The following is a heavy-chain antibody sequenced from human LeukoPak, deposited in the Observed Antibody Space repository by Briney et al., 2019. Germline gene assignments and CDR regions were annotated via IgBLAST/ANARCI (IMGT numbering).Heavy chain of an antibody. V-gene: IGHV3-53*01. D-gene: IGHD1-1*01. J-gene: IGHJ6*03. CDR2: IYSGGST. CDR3: ARDQQRQYYYYVDV. Sequence: GGSLRLSCAASGFTVSSNYMSWVRQAPGKGLEWVSVIYSGGSTYYADSVKGRFTISRDNSKNTLYLQMNSLGAEDTAVYYCARDQQRQYYYYVDVWGKGTTVTVSS. CDR1: GFTVSSNY.